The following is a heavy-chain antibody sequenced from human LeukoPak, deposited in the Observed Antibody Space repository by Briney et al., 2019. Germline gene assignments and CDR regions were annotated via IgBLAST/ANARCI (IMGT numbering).Heavy chain of an antibody. Sequence: GGSLRLSCAASGFIFSNYWMHWVRQVPGKGLVWVSRIKTDGTTPNYADSVQGRFTISRDNAKNMLYLQMNSLRAEDTAVYYCARGASSGYRIDYWGQGTLVTVSS. J-gene: IGHJ4*02. CDR3: ARGASSGYRIDY. CDR1: GFIFSNYW. D-gene: IGHD3-16*02. V-gene: IGHV3-74*01. CDR2: IKTDGTTP.